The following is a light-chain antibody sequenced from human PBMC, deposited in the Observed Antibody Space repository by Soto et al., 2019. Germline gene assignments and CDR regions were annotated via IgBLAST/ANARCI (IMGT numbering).Light chain of an antibody. V-gene: IGKV1-39*01. Sequence: DIQLIQSPSSLSASVGXRVTITCRANDKMSRYLNWYQQKPGKAPKLLIYAASNLQSGVPSRLSGSGSGADFILTISSLQPEDSATYYCQQSYSTPRTFGQGTKVEVK. J-gene: IGKJ1*01. CDR2: AAS. CDR3: QQSYSTPRT. CDR1: DKMSRY.